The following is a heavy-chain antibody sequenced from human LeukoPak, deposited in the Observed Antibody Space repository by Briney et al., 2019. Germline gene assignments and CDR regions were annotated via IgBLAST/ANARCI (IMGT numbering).Heavy chain of an antibody. D-gene: IGHD2-21*02. CDR1: GFTVSSNC. Sequence: GGSLRLSCAASGFTVSSNCMSWVRQAPGKGLEWVSVIYSGGSTYYADSVKGRFTISRDNSKNTLYLQMNSLRAEDTAVYYCARELCGGDCYTDYWGQGTLVTVSS. V-gene: IGHV3-53*01. CDR3: ARELCGGDCYTDY. CDR2: IYSGGST. J-gene: IGHJ4*02.